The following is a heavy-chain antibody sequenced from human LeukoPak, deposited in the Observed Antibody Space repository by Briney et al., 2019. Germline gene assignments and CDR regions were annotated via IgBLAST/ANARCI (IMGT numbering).Heavy chain of an antibody. D-gene: IGHD3-22*01. V-gene: IGHV1-24*01. CDR1: GGTFSSYA. J-gene: IGHJ3*02. CDR2: FDPEDGET. Sequence: GASVKVSCKASGGTFSSYAISWVRQAPGKGLEWMGGFDPEDGETIYAQKFQGRVTMTEDTSTDTAYMELSSLRSEDTAVYYCATGGHDSSGHGDIMGAFDIWGQGTMVTVSS. CDR3: ATGGHDSSGHGDIMGAFDI.